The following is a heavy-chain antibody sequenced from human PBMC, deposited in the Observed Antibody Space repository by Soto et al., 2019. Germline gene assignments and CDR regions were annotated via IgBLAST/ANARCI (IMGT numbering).Heavy chain of an antibody. J-gene: IGHJ4*02. CDR1: GYTFTSYG. V-gene: IGHV1-18*01. Sequence: QVQLVQSGAEVKKPGASVKFSCKASGYTFTSYGISWVRQAPGQGLEWMGWISAYNGNTNYAQKLQGRVTMTTDTSTSTDDMELRSLRSDDTAGYYCARGKYQPLLYEGHYFDYWGQGTLVTVSS. CDR3: ARGKYQPLLYEGHYFDY. CDR2: ISAYNGNT. D-gene: IGHD2-2*01.